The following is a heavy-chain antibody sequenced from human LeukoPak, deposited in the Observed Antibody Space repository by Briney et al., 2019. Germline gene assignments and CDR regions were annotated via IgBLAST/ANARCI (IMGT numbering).Heavy chain of an antibody. CDR1: GGSISSGSYY. Sequence: SETLSLTCTVSGGSISSGSYYWSWIRQPAGKGLEWIGRIYTSGSTNYNPSLKSRVTISVDTSKNQSSLKLSSVTAADTAVYYCAAFNLDYYGSGSYYNRDYWGQGTLVTVSS. CDR3: AAFNLDYYGSGSYYNRDY. V-gene: IGHV4-61*02. CDR2: IYTSGST. D-gene: IGHD3-10*01. J-gene: IGHJ4*02.